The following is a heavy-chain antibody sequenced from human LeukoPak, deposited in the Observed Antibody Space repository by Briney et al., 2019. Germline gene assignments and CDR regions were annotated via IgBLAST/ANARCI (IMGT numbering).Heavy chain of an antibody. V-gene: IGHV3-23*01. CDR3: AKDRGYTTGRDFDF. CDR1: GFTFGNYP. J-gene: IGHJ4*02. CDR2: VSANGVSA. Sequence: GGSLRLSCAASGFTFGNYPFSWVRQAPGKGLEWVSVVSANGVSALYANSVKGRFTISRDNFVNTLYLQMSSLRAEDTAVYYCAKDRGYTTGRDFDFWGQGALVTVSS. D-gene: IGHD3-10*01.